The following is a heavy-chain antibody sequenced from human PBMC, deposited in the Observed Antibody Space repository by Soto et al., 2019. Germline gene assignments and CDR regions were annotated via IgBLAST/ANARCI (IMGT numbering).Heavy chain of an antibody. CDR2: IIPMSGTS. Sequence: SVKVSCEASGGTFSSYGIHWVRQAPGQGLEWVGGIIPMSGTSNYAQKFQGRVAISVDESTRAAYMELRSLKSEDTAMYYCARENYYGAGSYYRDAFDIWGQGTMVTVSS. CDR3: ARENYYGAGSYYRDAFDI. D-gene: IGHD3-10*01. CDR1: GGTFSSYG. V-gene: IGHV1-69*13. J-gene: IGHJ3*02.